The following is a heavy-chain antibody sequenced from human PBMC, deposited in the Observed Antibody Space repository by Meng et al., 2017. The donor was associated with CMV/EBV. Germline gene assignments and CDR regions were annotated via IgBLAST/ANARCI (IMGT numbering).Heavy chain of an antibody. V-gene: IGHV4-39*01. D-gene: IGHD3-22*01. CDR1: GGSISSSSYY. J-gene: IGHJ5*02. Sequence: GSLRLSCTVSGGSISSSSYYWGWIRQPPGKGLEWIGSIYYSGSTYYNPSLKSRVTISVDTSKNQFSLKLSSVTAADTAVYYCARQGYYYDIGWFDPWGQGTLVNVSS. CDR3: ARQGYYYDIGWFDP. CDR2: IYYSGST.